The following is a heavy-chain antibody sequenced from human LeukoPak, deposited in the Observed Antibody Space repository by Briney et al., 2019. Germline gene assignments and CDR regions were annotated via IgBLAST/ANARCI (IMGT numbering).Heavy chain of an antibody. CDR1: GDSISSSSYS. V-gene: IGHV4-61*01. D-gene: IGHD6-19*01. Sequence: SETLSLACTVFGDSISSSSYSWGWIRQPPGKGLEWIGYIYYSGSTNYNPSLKSRVTISVDTSKNQFSLKLSSVTAADTAVYYCARDAEYSSGWDYFDYWGQGTLVTVSS. J-gene: IGHJ4*02. CDR3: ARDAEYSSGWDYFDY. CDR2: IYYSGST.